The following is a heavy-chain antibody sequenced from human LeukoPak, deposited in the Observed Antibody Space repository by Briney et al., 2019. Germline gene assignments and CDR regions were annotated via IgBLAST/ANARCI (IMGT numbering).Heavy chain of an antibody. CDR1: GGSISSGDYY. CDR2: ICYSGST. V-gene: IGHV4-30-4*08. CDR3: ARDITIFGGYSAQGPI. D-gene: IGHD3-3*01. J-gene: IGHJ3*02. Sequence: PSQTLSLTCTVSGGSISSGDYYWSWIRQPPGKGLEWIGYICYSGSTYYNPSLKSRVTISVDTSKNQFSLKLSSVTAADTAVYYCARDITIFGGYSAQGPIWGQGTMVTVSS.